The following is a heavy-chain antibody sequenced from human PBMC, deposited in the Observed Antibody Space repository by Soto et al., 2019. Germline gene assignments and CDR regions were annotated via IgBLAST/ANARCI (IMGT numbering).Heavy chain of an antibody. D-gene: IGHD3-10*01. J-gene: IGHJ5*02. Sequence: SETLSLTCAVYGGSFSGYYWSWIRQPPGKGLEWIGEINHSGSTNYNPSLKSRVTISVDTSKNQFSLKLSSVTAADTAVYYCARASYYYGPNWFDPWGQGTLVTVSS. CDR1: GGSFSGYY. V-gene: IGHV4-34*01. CDR2: INHSGST. CDR3: ARASYYYGPNWFDP.